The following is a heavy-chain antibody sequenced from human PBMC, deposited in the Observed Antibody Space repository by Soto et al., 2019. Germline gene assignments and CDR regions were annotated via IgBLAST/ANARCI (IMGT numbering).Heavy chain of an antibody. J-gene: IGHJ6*01. CDR1: GGSFSGYY. CDR2: INHSGST. V-gene: IGHV4-34*01. D-gene: IGHD1-20*01. CDR3: ARYSNNWFQTEGMDV. Sequence: PSETLSLTCAVYGGSFSGYYWSWIRQPPGKGLEWIGEINHSGSTNYNPSLKSRVTISLDTPNNQFSLKVTSVTAADTAVYYCARYSNNWFQTEGMDVWGQGTTVTVSS.